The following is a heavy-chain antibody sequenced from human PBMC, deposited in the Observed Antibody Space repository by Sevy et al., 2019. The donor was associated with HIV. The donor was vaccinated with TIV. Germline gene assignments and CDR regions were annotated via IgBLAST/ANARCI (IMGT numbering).Heavy chain of an antibody. CDR2: IYYSGAT. CDR3: AGGPLEDYCGSGSSPYWYFDF. J-gene: IGHJ2*01. V-gene: IGHV4-39*01. D-gene: IGHD3-10*01. Sequence: SETLSLTCTVSGGSITSSNFYWGWIRQPPGKGLESIGTIYYSGATYYNPSLKSRVTISVDTSKNQFSLKLTSVTAAVTAVYFCAGGPLEDYCGSGSSPYWYFDFWGRGTLVTVSS. CDR1: GGSITSSNFY.